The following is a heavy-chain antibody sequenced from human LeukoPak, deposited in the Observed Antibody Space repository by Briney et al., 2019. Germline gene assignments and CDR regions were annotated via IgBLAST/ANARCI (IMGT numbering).Heavy chain of an antibody. CDR2: IYSGDST. V-gene: IGHV3-53*01. J-gene: IGHJ4*02. D-gene: IGHD3-3*01. CDR3: AKDDYDFWSGYPYY. CDR1: GFTVSSNY. Sequence: PGGSLRLSCAASGFTVSSNYMSWVRQAPGKGLEWVSVIYSGDSTYYADSVKGRFTISRDNSKNTLYLQMNSLRAEDTAVYYCAKDDYDFWSGYPYYWGQGTLVTVSS.